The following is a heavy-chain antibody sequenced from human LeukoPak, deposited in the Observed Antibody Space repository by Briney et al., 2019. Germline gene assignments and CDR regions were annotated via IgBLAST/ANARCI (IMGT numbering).Heavy chain of an antibody. D-gene: IGHD3-22*01. V-gene: IGHV3-9*01. CDR1: GFTFDDYA. CDR2: ISWNSGSI. Sequence: PGGSLRLSCAASGFTFDDYAMHWVRQAPGKGLEWVSGISWNSGSIGYADSVKGRFTISRDNAKNSLYLQMNSLRAEDTALYYCAKSNYYDSSGESDYWGQGTLVTVSS. CDR3: AKSNYYDSSGESDY. J-gene: IGHJ4*02.